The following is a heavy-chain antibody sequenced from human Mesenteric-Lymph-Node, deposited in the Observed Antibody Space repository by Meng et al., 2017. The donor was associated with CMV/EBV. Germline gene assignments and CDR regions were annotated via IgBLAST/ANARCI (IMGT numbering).Heavy chain of an antibody. Sequence: LSLTCAASGFTFSSYWMHWVRQAPGKGLVWVSRINSDGSSTSYADSVKGRFTISRDNAKNTLYLQMNSLRAEDTAVYYCTRAPSAMESDYWGQGTLVTVSS. D-gene: IGHD1-1*01. CDR3: TRAPSAMESDY. V-gene: IGHV3-74*01. CDR2: INSDGSST. CDR1: GFTFSSYW. J-gene: IGHJ4*02.